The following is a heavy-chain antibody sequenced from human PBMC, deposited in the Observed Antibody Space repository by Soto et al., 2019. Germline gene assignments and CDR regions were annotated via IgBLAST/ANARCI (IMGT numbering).Heavy chain of an antibody. V-gene: IGHV3-23*01. J-gene: IGHJ6*03. D-gene: IGHD3-9*01. CDR3: AKDGYYDILTGRRDYYYMDV. CDR2: ISGGGGST. Sequence: PGGSLRLSCAASGITFSSYALTWVRQAPGKGLEWVSTISGGGGSTYYADSVKGRFTISTDNSKNTLNLQMNSLRAEDTAVYYCAKDGYYDILTGRRDYYYMDVWGKGTTVTVSS. CDR1: GITFSSYA.